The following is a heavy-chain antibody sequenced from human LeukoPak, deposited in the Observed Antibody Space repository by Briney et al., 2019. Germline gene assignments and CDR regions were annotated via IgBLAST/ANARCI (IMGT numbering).Heavy chain of an antibody. Sequence: PGGSLRLSCAASGLTFSSYSMNWVRQAPGKGLEWVSSISSSSSYIYYADSVKGRFTISRDNAKNSLYLQMNSLRAEDTAVYYCLPHRGATIPFVYWGQGTLVTVSS. CDR1: GLTFSSYS. D-gene: IGHD1-26*01. CDR2: ISSSSSYI. J-gene: IGHJ4*02. V-gene: IGHV3-21*01. CDR3: LPHRGATIPFVY.